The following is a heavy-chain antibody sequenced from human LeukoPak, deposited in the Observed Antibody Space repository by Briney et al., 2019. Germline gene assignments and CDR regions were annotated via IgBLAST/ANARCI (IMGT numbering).Heavy chain of an antibody. Sequence: SQTLSLTCTVSGGSISSGGYYWSWIRQHPGKGLEWIGYIYYSGSTYYNPFLKSRVTISVDTSKNQFSLKLSSVTAADTAVYYCARTTVTTYYFDYWGQGTLVTVSS. CDR3: ARTTVTTYYFDY. CDR1: GGSISSGGYY. CDR2: IYYSGST. V-gene: IGHV4-31*03. J-gene: IGHJ4*02. D-gene: IGHD4-17*01.